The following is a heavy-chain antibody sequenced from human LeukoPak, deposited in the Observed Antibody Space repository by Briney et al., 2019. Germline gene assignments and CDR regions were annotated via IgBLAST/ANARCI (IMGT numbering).Heavy chain of an antibody. CDR3: ARVHSSSWSLYYYYYMDV. V-gene: IGHV4-61*02. D-gene: IGHD6-13*01. CDR1: GGSISTGSYY. J-gene: IGHJ6*03. CDR2: IYTSGST. Sequence: SQTLSLTCTVSGGSISTGSYYGSWIRQPAGKGLEWIGRIYTSGSTNYNPSLKSRVTISVDTSKNQFSLKLSSVTAADTAVYYCARVHSSSWSLYYYYYMDVWGKGTTVTVSS.